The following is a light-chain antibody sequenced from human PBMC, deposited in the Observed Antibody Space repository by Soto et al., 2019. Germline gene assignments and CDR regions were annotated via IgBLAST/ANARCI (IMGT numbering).Light chain of an antibody. J-gene: IGKJ4*02. V-gene: IGKV3-20*01. CDR2: GAS. Sequence: ELVLTQSPGTLSLSPGERATLSCSASQSVSSSYLAWYQQKPGQAPRLLIYGASSRATGIPDRFSGSGSGTDFILTISRVEPEDIEVYYCQQYGSSRTVGRGTEVEIK. CDR3: QQYGSSRT. CDR1: QSVSSSY.